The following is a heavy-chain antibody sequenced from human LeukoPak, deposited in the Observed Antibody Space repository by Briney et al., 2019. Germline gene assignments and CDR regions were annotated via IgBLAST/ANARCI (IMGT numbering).Heavy chain of an antibody. CDR1: GDSFSSNSAA. CDR3: ARDPYSSSPKYYYGMDV. Sequence: SQTLSLTCAISGDSFSSNSAAWNWIRQSPSRGLGWLGRTYYRSKWYNDYAVSVKSRITITPDTSKNQFSLQLNSVTPEDTAVYYCARDPYSSSPKYYYGMDVWGQGTTVTVSS. J-gene: IGHJ6*02. CDR2: TYYRSKWYN. V-gene: IGHV6-1*01. D-gene: IGHD6-6*01.